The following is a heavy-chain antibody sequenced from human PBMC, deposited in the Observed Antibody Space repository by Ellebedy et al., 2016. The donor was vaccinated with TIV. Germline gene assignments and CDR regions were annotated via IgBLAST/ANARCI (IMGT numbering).Heavy chain of an antibody. CDR2: IYYSGST. CDR1: GGSISSGGYY. CDR3: AREKDGSGSYYNWFDP. Sequence: SETLSLXXTVSGGSISSGGYYWSWIRQHPGKGLEWIGYIYYSGSTYYNPSLKSRVTISVDTSKNQFSLKLSSVTAADTAVYYCAREKDGSGSYYNWFDPWGQGTLVTVSS. D-gene: IGHD3-10*01. V-gene: IGHV4-31*03. J-gene: IGHJ5*02.